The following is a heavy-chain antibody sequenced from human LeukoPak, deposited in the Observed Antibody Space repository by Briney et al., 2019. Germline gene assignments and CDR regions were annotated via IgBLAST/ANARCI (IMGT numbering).Heavy chain of an antibody. D-gene: IGHD6-13*01. V-gene: IGHV1-18*01. CDR3: ARSGLGDPGIIAAAGFVDY. CDR2: ISAYNGNT. CDR1: GYTFTSYG. Sequence: GASVMVSCKASGYTFTSYGISWVRQAPGQGLEWMGWISAYNGNTNYAQKLQGRVTMTTDTSTSTAYMELRSLRSDDTAVYYCARSGLGDPGIIAAAGFVDYWGQGTLVTVSS. J-gene: IGHJ4*02.